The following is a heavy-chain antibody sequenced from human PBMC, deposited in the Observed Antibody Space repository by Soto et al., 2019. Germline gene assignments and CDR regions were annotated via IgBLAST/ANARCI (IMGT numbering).Heavy chain of an antibody. J-gene: IGHJ4*02. CDR2: IVPIFGPP. V-gene: IGHV1-69*01. CDR1: GRTLSSYS. CDR3: ATMPYTGNEQNSPY. D-gene: IGHD1-1*01. Sequence: QVQLVQSGAEVKKPGSSVRVSCKAYGRTLSSYSISWVRQAPGQGFEWMVGIVPIFGPPEYAQKFQGRVTISADDSMSTAYLELRTLVSEDTAVYYFATMPYTGNEQNSPYWGQGTLVTVSS.